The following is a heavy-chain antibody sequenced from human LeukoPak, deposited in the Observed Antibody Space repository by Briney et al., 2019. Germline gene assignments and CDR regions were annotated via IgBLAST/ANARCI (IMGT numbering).Heavy chain of an antibody. Sequence: GESLKISCQGSGYSFTSYWIGWVRQMPGKGLEGTGIIYPGDSDTRYSPSCQAEVTTPADKSISTDYLEWSRVKDSDTGMYYCARTYCSSTSCYLRPSLDYWGQGTLVTVSS. CDR1: GYSFTSYW. CDR3: ARTYCSSTSCYLRPSLDY. V-gene: IGHV5-51*01. CDR2: IYPGDSDT. J-gene: IGHJ4*02. D-gene: IGHD2-2*01.